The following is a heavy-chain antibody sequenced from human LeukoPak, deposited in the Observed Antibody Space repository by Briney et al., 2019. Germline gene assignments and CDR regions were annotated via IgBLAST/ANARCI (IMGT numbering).Heavy chain of an antibody. CDR3: AIRTRLNYYDSSGYYWDY. V-gene: IGHV1-2*02. CDR1: GYTFTGYY. Sequence: ASVKVSCKASGYTFTGYYMHWVRQAPGQGLEWMGWINPNSGGTNYAQKFQGRVTMTRDTSISTAYMELSRLRSDDTAVYYCAIRTRLNYYDSSGYYWDYWGQGTLVTVSS. J-gene: IGHJ4*02. CDR2: INPNSGGT. D-gene: IGHD3-22*01.